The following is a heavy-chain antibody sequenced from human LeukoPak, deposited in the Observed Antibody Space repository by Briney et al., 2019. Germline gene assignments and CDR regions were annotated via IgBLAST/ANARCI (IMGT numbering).Heavy chain of an antibody. CDR1: GFTFNTYA. Sequence: GGSLRLSCAASGFTFNTYAMSWVRQAPGKGLEWVSAISGSGGSTYYADSVKGRFTISRDNSKNTLYLQMNSLRAEDTAVYYCAKAFYGDSNWFDPWGQGTLVTVSS. CDR2: ISGSGGST. V-gene: IGHV3-23*01. CDR3: AKAFYGDSNWFDP. D-gene: IGHD4-17*01. J-gene: IGHJ5*02.